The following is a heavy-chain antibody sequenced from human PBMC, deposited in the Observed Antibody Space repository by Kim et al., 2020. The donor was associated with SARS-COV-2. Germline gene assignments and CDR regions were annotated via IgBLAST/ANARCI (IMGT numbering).Heavy chain of an antibody. CDR2: IIPIFGTA. J-gene: IGHJ6*02. CDR3: ARGSSSWRSSHYGMDV. D-gene: IGHD6-13*01. V-gene: IGHV1-69*13. CDR1: GGTFSSYA. Sequence: SVKVSCKASGGTFSSYAISWVRQAPGQGLEWMGGIIPIFGTANYAQKFQGRVTITADESTSTAYMELSSLRSEDTAVYYCARGSSSWRSSHYGMDVWGQGTTVTVSS.